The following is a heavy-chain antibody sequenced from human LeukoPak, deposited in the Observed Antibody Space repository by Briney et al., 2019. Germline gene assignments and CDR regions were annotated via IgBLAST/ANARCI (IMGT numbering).Heavy chain of an antibody. Sequence: GGSLRLSCAASGFTFSSYWMHWVRQTPGKGLLWVSRINTDGSSTIYADSVKGRSTISRDNAKNTLYLQMNSLRVEDTAVYYCIRDPYGPDYWGQGTLVTVSS. J-gene: IGHJ4*02. CDR1: GFTFSSYW. CDR3: IRDPYGPDY. V-gene: IGHV3-74*01. D-gene: IGHD3-10*01. CDR2: INTDGSST.